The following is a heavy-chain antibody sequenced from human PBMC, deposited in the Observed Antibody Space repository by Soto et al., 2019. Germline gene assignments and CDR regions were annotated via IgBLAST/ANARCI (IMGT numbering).Heavy chain of an antibody. V-gene: IGHV4-34*01. CDR1: GGSFSGYY. J-gene: IGHJ6*03. Sequence: SETLSLTCAVYGGSFSGYYWSWIRQPPGKGLEWIGEINHSGSTNYNPSLKSRVTISVDTSKNQFSLKLSSVTAADTAVYYCARATDQNSYDFWSGYRYPGDMDGWGKGTTVTVAS. CDR2: INHSGST. D-gene: IGHD3-3*01. CDR3: ARATDQNSYDFWSGYRYPGDMDG.